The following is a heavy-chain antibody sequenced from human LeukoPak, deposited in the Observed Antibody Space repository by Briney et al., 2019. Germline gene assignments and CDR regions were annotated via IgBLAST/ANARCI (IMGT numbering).Heavy chain of an antibody. CDR2: ISGSGGSI. CDR3: AKGGDGYNYYFDY. V-gene: IGHV3-23*01. J-gene: IGHJ4*02. Sequence: GGSLRLSCTASGFTFSDYAMSWVRQAPGKGLEWVSGISGSGGSIRYADSLKGRFIISRDNSKNTLYLQMNSLRAEDTAVYYCAKGGDGYNYYFDYWGQETLVTVSS. D-gene: IGHD5-24*01. CDR1: GFTFSDYA.